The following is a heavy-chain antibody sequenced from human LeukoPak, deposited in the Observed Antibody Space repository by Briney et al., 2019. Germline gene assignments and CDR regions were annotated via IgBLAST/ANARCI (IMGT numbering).Heavy chain of an antibody. Sequence: ASVKVSCKASGYSFTSHYMHWVRQAPGQGLEWMGWINPNSGGTNYAQKFQGRVTMTRDTSISTAYMELSRLRSDDTAVYYCARDTSSGGDYYMDVWGKGTTVTISS. V-gene: IGHV1-2*02. CDR3: ARDTSSGGDYYMDV. J-gene: IGHJ6*03. CDR1: GYSFTSHY. CDR2: INPNSGGT. D-gene: IGHD6-25*01.